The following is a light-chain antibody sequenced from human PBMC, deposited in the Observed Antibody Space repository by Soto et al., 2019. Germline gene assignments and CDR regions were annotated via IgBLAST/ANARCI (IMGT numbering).Light chain of an antibody. CDR1: SSDVGSYNL. Sequence: QSALTQPASVSGSPGQSITISCTGTSSDVGSYNLVSWFQQHPGKAPKLMIYEDSKRSSGVSNRFSGSKSDNTASLTISRLQAENEADYYCCSYAGSNYVFGTGTKLTVL. J-gene: IGLJ1*01. V-gene: IGLV2-23*01. CDR2: EDS. CDR3: CSYAGSNYV.